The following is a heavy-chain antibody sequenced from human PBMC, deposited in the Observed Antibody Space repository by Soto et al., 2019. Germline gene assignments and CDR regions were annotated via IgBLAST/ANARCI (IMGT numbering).Heavy chain of an antibody. CDR2: INPNSGGT. J-gene: IGHJ6*02. Sequence: ASVKVSCKASGCTFTGYYMHWVRQAPGQGLEWMGWINPNSGGTNYAQKFQGRVTMTRDTSISTAYMELSRLRSDDTAVYYCARDVNVGLLWFGEFAYYYYGMDVWGQGTTVTVSS. V-gene: IGHV1-2*02. CDR3: ARDVNVGLLWFGEFAYYYYGMDV. CDR1: GCTFTGYY. D-gene: IGHD3-10*01.